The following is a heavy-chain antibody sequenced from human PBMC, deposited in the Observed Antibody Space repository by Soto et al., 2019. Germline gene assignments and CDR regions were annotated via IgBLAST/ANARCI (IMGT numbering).Heavy chain of an antibody. V-gene: IGHV3-33*01. CDR3: ARDQGEILAAPADNNGLSNRLDS. Sequence: QVKVVESGGGVVQPGRSLRLSCEASGFIFSNYGMHWVRQAPGKGLEWLAAIWYDGVHKHYADSVKGRFSTSRDNSKNTVHLQINSLRGEDTAVYYCARDQGEILAAPADNNGLSNRLDSWGQGTLVTVSS. D-gene: IGHD2-8*01. CDR2: IWYDGVHK. CDR1: GFIFSNYG. J-gene: IGHJ5*01.